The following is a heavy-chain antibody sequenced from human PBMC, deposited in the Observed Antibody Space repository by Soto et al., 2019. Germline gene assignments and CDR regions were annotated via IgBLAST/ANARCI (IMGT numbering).Heavy chain of an antibody. CDR2: ISTSSSAI. Sequence: PGGSLRLSCVASGFAFRSYGMNWVRQAPGKGLEWVSSISTSSSAIYYTDSVKGRFTISRDNARNSLYLQMKSLRAEDTAVYFCARDYHFWSGSRPRYYYGMDVWGQGTTVTVSS. CDR3: ARDYHFWSGSRPRYYYGMDV. D-gene: IGHD3-3*01. J-gene: IGHJ6*02. V-gene: IGHV3-21*06. CDR1: GFAFRSYG.